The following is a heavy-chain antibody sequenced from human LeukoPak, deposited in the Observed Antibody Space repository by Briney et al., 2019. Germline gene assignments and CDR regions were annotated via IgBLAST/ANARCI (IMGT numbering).Heavy chain of an antibody. Sequence: PGGSLRLSCAASGFPFSSYAMSWVRQAPGKGLEWVSGISGSGGSTYYADSVKGRFTISRDNSKNTLYLQMNSLRAEDTAVYYCARVRNYYDSSGYYLDYWGQGTLVTVSS. J-gene: IGHJ4*02. CDR3: ARVRNYYDSSGYYLDY. V-gene: IGHV3-23*01. D-gene: IGHD3-22*01. CDR2: ISGSGGST. CDR1: GFPFSSYA.